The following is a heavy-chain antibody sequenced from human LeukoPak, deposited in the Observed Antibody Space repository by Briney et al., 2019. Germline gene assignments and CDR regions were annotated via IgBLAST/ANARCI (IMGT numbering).Heavy chain of an antibody. CDR1: GFTFSTFA. D-gene: IGHD2-21*02. CDR3: ARDYRPAYCGGDCLSYFDY. CDR2: IFPSGGEI. V-gene: IGHV3-23*01. Sequence: GGSLRLSCAASGFTFSTFAMIWVRQPPGKGLEWVSSIFPSGGEIHYADSVRGRFTISRDNSKNTLYLQMNSLRAEDTAVYYCARDYRPAYCGGDCLSYFDYWGQGTLVTVSS. J-gene: IGHJ4*02.